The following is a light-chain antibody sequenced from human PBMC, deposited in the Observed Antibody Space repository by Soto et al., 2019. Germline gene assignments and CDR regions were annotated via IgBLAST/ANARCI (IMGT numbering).Light chain of an antibody. Sequence: EIVLTQSPATLSLSPGERATLSCRASQSVSSYLAWYQQKPGQAPRLLIYDASNMATGIPARFSGSGSGTEFTLTISSLEPEDFAVYYCQQRSNWPPFTFGPGTKVDIK. CDR2: DAS. J-gene: IGKJ3*01. V-gene: IGKV3-11*01. CDR3: QQRSNWPPFT. CDR1: QSVSSY.